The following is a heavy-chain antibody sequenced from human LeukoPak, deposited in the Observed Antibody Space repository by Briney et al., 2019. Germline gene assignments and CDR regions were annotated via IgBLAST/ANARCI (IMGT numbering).Heavy chain of an antibody. CDR2: INHSGST. D-gene: IGHD1-26*01. Sequence: SETLSLTCAVYGGSFSGYYWSWIRQPPGKGLEWIGEINHSGSTNYNPSLKSRVTISVDTSKNQFSLKLSSVTAADTAVCYCARRPIVGATLGYWGQGTLVTVSS. CDR1: GGSFSGYY. J-gene: IGHJ4*02. CDR3: ARRPIVGATLGY. V-gene: IGHV4-34*01.